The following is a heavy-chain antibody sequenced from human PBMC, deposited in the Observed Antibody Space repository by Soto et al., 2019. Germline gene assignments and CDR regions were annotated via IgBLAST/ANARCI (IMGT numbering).Heavy chain of an antibody. CDR1: GYTFTSYG. CDR3: ARVGYDILTGYSGPYGMDV. J-gene: IGHJ6*02. CDR2: ISAYNGNT. Sequence: GASVKVSCKASGYTFTSYGISWVRQAPGQGLEWMGWISAYNGNTNYAQKFQGWVTMTRDTSISTAYMELSRLRSDDTAVYYCARVGYDILTGYSGPYGMDVWGQGTTVTVSS. V-gene: IGHV1-18*01. D-gene: IGHD3-9*01.